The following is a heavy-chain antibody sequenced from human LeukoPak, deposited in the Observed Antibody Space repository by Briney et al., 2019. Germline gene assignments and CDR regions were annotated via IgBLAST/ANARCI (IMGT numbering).Heavy chain of an antibody. CDR2: INPNTGGS. CDR3: AREVGYSSSDYGRFAP. V-gene: IGHV1-2*06. Sequence: ASVKVSCKASGYTFTGFYMHWVRQAPGQGLEWMGRINPNTGGSNYAQNFQGGGTMTRDTSISTAYMELSRLKSDDTAGYYCAREVGYSSSDYGRFAPWGQGTLVTVFS. J-gene: IGHJ5*02. CDR1: GYTFTGFY. D-gene: IGHD6-19*01.